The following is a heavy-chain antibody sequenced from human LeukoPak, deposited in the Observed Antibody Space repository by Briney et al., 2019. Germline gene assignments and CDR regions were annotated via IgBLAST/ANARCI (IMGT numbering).Heavy chain of an antibody. D-gene: IGHD6-13*01. CDR1: GYTFSNYG. Sequence: GGSLRLSCVASGYTFSNYGMSWVRQAPGKGLEWVSGISGGDANTFYVDSVKGRFTISRDNSRNTLYLQMNSLRAEDTAVYYCAKVLVQQLVRKHDAFDIWGQGTMVTVSS. CDR3: AKVLVQQLVRKHDAFDI. J-gene: IGHJ3*02. V-gene: IGHV3-23*01. CDR2: ISGGDANT.